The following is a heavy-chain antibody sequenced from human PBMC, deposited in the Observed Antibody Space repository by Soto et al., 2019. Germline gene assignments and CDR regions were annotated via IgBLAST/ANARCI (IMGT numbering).Heavy chain of an antibody. CDR1: GYTFTSYG. D-gene: IGHD6-19*01. J-gene: IGHJ4*02. CDR3: ARDSATQWLDFDY. CDR2: ISAYKGNT. Sequence: GASVKVSCKASGYTFTSYGSSWVRQAPGQGLEWMGWISAYKGNTNYTQKLQGRVTMTTDTSTSTAYMELRSLRLNGTAGSYCARDSATQWLDFDYWGQGPLVTVSS. V-gene: IGHV1-18*01.